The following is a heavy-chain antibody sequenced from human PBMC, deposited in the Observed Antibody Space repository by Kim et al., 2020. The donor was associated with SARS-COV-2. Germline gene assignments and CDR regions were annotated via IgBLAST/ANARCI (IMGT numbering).Heavy chain of an antibody. D-gene: IGHD6-13*01. V-gene: IGHV3-11*04. CDR3: ARDMIAAAKRDGMDV. J-gene: IGHJ6*02. CDR1: GFTFSDYY. CDR2: ISSSAGTI. Sequence: GWSLRLSCAASGFTFSDYYMSWIRQAPGKGLEWVSYISSSAGTIYYADSVKGRFTISRDNAKNSLYLQMNSLRAEDTAVYYCARDMIAAAKRDGMDVWGQGTTVTVSS.